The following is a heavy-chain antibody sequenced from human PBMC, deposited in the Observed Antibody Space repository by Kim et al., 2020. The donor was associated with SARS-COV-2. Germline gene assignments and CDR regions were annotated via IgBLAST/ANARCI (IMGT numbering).Heavy chain of an antibody. Sequence: SETPSLTCTVSGASIRSDYWSWIRQPPGKGLEWIGYIYYTGSANYNPSLKSRVTMSVDMSKNQFSLKLSSVTAADTAVYYCAKYYGGVDSWGQGTPVTVSS. CDR1: GASIRSDY. V-gene: IGHV4-59*13. D-gene: IGHD3-3*01. J-gene: IGHJ4*02. CDR2: IYYTGSA. CDR3: AKYYGGVDS.